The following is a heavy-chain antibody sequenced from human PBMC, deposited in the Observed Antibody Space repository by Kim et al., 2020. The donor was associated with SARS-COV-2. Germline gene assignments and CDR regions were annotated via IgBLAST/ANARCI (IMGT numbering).Heavy chain of an antibody. Sequence: VRGRFTISIDKSKNTLYLQMNSLRAEDTAVYYCASNRYYYGSGSYHFDYWGQGTLVTVSS. J-gene: IGHJ4*02. D-gene: IGHD3-10*01. V-gene: IGHV3-30*07. CDR3: ASNRYYYGSGSYHFDY.